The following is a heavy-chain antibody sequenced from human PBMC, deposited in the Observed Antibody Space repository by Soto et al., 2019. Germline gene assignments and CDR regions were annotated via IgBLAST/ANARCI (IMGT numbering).Heavy chain of an antibody. CDR1: GFTFSSYA. CDR2: ISGSGGST. V-gene: IGHV3-23*01. CDR3: AKRGRITIFGVVIIDY. D-gene: IGHD3-3*01. J-gene: IGHJ4*02. Sequence: EVQLLESGGGLVQPGGSLRLSCAASGFTFSSYAMSWVRQAPGKGLEWVSAISGSGGSTYYADNVKGRFTISRDNSKNTLYLQMSSLRAEDTAVYYCAKRGRITIFGVVIIDYWGQGTLVTVSS.